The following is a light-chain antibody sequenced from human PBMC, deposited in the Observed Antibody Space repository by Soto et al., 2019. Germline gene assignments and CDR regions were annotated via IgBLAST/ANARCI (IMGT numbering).Light chain of an antibody. CDR3: AAWDDSLDGFYV. CDR1: SSNIGTNT. V-gene: IGLV1-44*01. J-gene: IGLJ1*01. CDR2: NNN. Sequence: QSVLTQPPSASGTPGQRVTISCPGASSNIGTNTVNWYLQLPGTAPKLLMYNNNQRPSGVPERFSGSKSGTSASLAIGGLQSEDEADYYCAAWDDSLDGFYVFGSGTKLTVL.